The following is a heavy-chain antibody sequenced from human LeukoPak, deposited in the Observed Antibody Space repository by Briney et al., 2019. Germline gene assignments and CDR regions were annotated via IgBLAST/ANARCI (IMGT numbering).Heavy chain of an antibody. CDR1: GGSFSGYY. D-gene: IGHD3-10*01. CDR2: INHSGST. Sequence: SEALSLTCAVYGGSFSGYYWSWIRQPPGKGLEWIGEINHSGSTNYNPSLKSRVTISVDTSKNQFSLKLSSVTAADTAVYYCARDRDYYYGSGSYYYYWGQGTLVTVSS. CDR3: ARDRDYYYGSGSYYYY. V-gene: IGHV4-34*01. J-gene: IGHJ4*02.